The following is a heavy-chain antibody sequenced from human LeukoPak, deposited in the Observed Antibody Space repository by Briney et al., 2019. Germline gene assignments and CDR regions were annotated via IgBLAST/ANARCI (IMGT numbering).Heavy chain of an antibody. CDR2: INPNSGGT. Sequence: ASVKVSCKASGYTFTGYYMHWVRQAPGQGLEWMGWINPNSGGTNYAQKSQGRVTMTRDTSISTAYMELSRLRSDDTAVYYCARGGGIAVAGNWFDPWGQGTLVTVSS. CDR1: GYTFTGYY. J-gene: IGHJ5*02. CDR3: ARGGGIAVAGNWFDP. D-gene: IGHD6-19*01. V-gene: IGHV1-2*02.